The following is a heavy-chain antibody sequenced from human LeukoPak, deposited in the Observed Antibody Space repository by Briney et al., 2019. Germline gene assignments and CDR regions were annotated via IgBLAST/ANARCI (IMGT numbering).Heavy chain of an antibody. Sequence: GGSLRLSCAASGFTFSSYAMHWVRQAPGKGLEWVAVISYDGSNKYYADSVKGRFTISRDNSKNMLYLQMNSLRAEDTAVYYCARASTVTTFAFDIWGQGTMVTVSS. J-gene: IGHJ3*02. CDR2: ISYDGSNK. CDR3: ARASTVTTFAFDI. V-gene: IGHV3-30*04. D-gene: IGHD4-17*01. CDR1: GFTFSSYA.